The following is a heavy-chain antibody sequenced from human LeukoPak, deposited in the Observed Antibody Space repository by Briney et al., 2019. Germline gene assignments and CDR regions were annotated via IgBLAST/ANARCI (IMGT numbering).Heavy chain of an antibody. J-gene: IGHJ4*01. D-gene: IGHD6-19*01. CDR3: AGRGLSTGWTFDY. CDR2: IHTSGST. Sequence: PSGTLSLTCSVSGGSISTYYWSWIRQPAGKGLEWIAQIHTSGSTNFNPSLKSRVSISMDTPNNQFSLMISSVTAADTAIYYCAGRGLSTGWTFDYWGHGTLVTVSS. CDR1: GGSISTYY. V-gene: IGHV4-4*07.